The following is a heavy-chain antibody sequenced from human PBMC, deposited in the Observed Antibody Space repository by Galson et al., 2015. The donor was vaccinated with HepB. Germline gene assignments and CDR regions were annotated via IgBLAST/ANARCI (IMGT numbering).Heavy chain of an antibody. V-gene: IGHV1-2*02. CDR2: INPNSGGT. CDR1: GYTFTGYY. D-gene: IGHD3-22*01. CDR3: ARGPARYYYDSSGHSIYDY. J-gene: IGHJ4*02. Sequence: SVKVSCKASGYTFTGYYMHWVRQAPGQGLEWMGWINPNSGGTNCAQKFQGRVTMTRDTSISTAYMELSRLRSDDTAVYYRARGPARYYYDSSGHSIYDYWGQGTLVTVSS.